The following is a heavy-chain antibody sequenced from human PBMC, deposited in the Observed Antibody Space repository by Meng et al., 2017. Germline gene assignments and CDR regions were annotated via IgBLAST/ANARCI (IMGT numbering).Heavy chain of an antibody. CDR2: IYPGDSDT. J-gene: IGHJ3*02. CDR3: ARSIAAAGTLFHAFDI. V-gene: IGHV5-51*01. D-gene: IGHD6-13*01. CDR1: GYSFTSYW. Sequence: KVSCKGSGYSFTSYWIGWVRQMPGKGLEWMRIIYPGDSDTRYSPSFQGQVTISADKSISTAYLQWSSLKASDTAMYYCARSIAAAGTLFHAFDIWGQGTMVTVSS.